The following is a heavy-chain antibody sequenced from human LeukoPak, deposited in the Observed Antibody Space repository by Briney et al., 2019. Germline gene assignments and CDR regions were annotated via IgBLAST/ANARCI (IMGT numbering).Heavy chain of an antibody. J-gene: IGHJ4*02. CDR2: IYYSGST. Sequence: SETLSLTCTVSGGSISSSSYYWGWIRQPPGKGLEWIGRIYYSGSTYYNPSLKSRVTISVDTPKNQFSLKLSSVTAADTAVYYCARLGVAAGLDYWGQGTLVTVSS. D-gene: IGHD2-15*01. V-gene: IGHV4-39*01. CDR3: ARLGVAAGLDY. CDR1: GGSISSSSYY.